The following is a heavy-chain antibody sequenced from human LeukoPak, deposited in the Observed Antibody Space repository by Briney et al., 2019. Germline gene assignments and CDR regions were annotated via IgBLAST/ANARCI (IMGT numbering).Heavy chain of an antibody. CDR3: AKAQGTYYYDSSGYYSDY. D-gene: IGHD3-22*01. V-gene: IGHV3-23*01. Sequence: PGGSLRLSCAASGFTFSSYAMSSVRQAPGKGLEWVSAISGSGGSTYYADSVKGRFTISRDNSKNTLYLQMNSLRAEDTAVYYCAKAQGTYYYDSSGYYSDYWGQGTLVTVSS. J-gene: IGHJ4*02. CDR2: ISGSGGST. CDR1: GFTFSSYA.